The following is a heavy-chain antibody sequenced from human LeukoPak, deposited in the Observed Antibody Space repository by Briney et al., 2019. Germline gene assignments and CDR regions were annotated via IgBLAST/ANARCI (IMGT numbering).Heavy chain of an antibody. CDR1: GYTFTSYY. V-gene: IGHV1-46*01. CDR3: ARDFRVSAGAPGY. CDR2: INPSGGST. Sequence: ASVKVSCKASGYTFTSYYMHWVRQAPGQGLEWMGIINPSGGSTSYAQKFQGRVTMTRDTSTSRVTMTRDTSTSTVYMELSSLRSEDTAVYYCARDFRVSAGAPGYWGQGTLVTVSS. D-gene: IGHD1-26*01. J-gene: IGHJ4*02.